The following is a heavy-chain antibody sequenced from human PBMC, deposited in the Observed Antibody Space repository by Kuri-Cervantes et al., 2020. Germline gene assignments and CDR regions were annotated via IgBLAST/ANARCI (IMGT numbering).Heavy chain of an antibody. CDR3: ATRAYPDYYMDV. CDR1: GGAVSSGSYY. Sequence: GSLRLSCTVSGGAVSSGSYYWSWIRQPPGKGLEWIGYIYYSGSTNYNPSLKSRVTISVDTSKNQFSLKLRSVTAADTAVYYCATRAYPDYYMDVWGKGTTVTVSS. D-gene: IGHD1-1*01. V-gene: IGHV4-61*01. J-gene: IGHJ6*03. CDR2: IYYSGST.